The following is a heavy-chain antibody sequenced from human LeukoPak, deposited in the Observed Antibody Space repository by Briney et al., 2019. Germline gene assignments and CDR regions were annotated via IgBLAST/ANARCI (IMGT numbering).Heavy chain of an antibody. CDR3: VRDYDGDLDY. Sequence: GGSLSLSCAASGFTFSTYAMHWVRQAPGKGPEWVANVKQDESSKFYADSVKGRFTISRDNAKNSLYLQMNGLRVEDTALYYCVRDYDGDLDYWGQGTLVTVSS. J-gene: IGHJ4*02. CDR1: GFTFSTYA. D-gene: IGHD4-23*01. CDR2: VKQDESSK. V-gene: IGHV3-7*01.